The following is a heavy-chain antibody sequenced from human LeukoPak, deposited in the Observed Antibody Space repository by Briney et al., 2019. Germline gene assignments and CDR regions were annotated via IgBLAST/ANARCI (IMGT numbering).Heavy chain of an antibody. J-gene: IGHJ5*02. Sequence: GGSLRLSCAASGFIFNTYSMNWVRQAPGKGLEWVSSISGRSTYIYYADSVKGRFTISRDNAENSLYLQMNSLRAEDTAVYYCAREALTTNRFDPWGQGTLVTVSS. CDR1: GFIFNTYS. CDR2: ISGRSTYI. D-gene: IGHD4-11*01. CDR3: AREALTTNRFDP. V-gene: IGHV3-21*01.